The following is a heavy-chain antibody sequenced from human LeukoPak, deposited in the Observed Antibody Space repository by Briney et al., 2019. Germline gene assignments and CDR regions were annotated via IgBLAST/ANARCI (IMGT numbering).Heavy chain of an antibody. CDR1: GYSISSGYY. D-gene: IGHD3-16*01. Sequence: SETLSLTCTVSGYSISSGYYWGWIRQPPGKGLEWIGSIYHSGSTYYNPSLKSRVTISVDTSKNQFSLKLSSVTAADTAVYYCARDRPHRPRGNAFDIWGQGTMVTVSS. J-gene: IGHJ3*02. CDR2: IYHSGST. CDR3: ARDRPHRPRGNAFDI. V-gene: IGHV4-38-2*02.